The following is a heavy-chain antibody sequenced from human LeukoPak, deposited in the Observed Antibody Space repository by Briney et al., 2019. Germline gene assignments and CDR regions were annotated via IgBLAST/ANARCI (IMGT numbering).Heavy chain of an antibody. D-gene: IGHD6-6*01. CDR2: INPNSGGT. CDR3: ARVHSSSPDYYYYYYMDV. J-gene: IGHJ6*03. CDR1: GYTFTGYY. V-gene: IGHV1-2*04. Sequence: ASVKVSCKASGYTFTGYYMHWVRQAPGQGLEWMGWINPNSGGTNYTQKFQGWVTMTRDTSISTAYMELSRLRSDDTAVYYCARVHSSSPDYYYYYYMDVWGKGTTVTVSS.